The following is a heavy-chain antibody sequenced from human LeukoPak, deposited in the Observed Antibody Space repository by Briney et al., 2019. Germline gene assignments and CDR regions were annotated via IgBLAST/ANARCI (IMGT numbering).Heavy chain of an antibody. CDR2: ISFDGSHQ. V-gene: IGHV3-30*04. D-gene: IGHD2-2*01. Sequence: PGGSLRLSCAASGFTFSSYAMGWVRQAPGKGLEWVAVISFDGSHQYFADSVKGRLTISRDNSNNTLYLQMNCLRAEDTAVYYCATPLISISSTTYYNYFEYWGQGALVTVPS. J-gene: IGHJ4*02. CDR3: ATPLISISSTTYYNYFEY. CDR1: GFTFSSYA.